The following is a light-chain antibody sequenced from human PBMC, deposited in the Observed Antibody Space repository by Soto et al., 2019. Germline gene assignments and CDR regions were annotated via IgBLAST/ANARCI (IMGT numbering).Light chain of an antibody. J-gene: IGKJ4*01. CDR3: PKASSLPLN. CDR2: AAS. CDR1: LGISSW. Sequence: DIQMTQSPSSVSASVGVRLTITCRAGLGISSWLAWYQQKPVKAPKLLIYAASSLQSGVPSRFSGNLSVTDFNLPISSLEPANFASYDFPKASSLPLNVAGGTEVEIK. V-gene: IGKV1-12*01.